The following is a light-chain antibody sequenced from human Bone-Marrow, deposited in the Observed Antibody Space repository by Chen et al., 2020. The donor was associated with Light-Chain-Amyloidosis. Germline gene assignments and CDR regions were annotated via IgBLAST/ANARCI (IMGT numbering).Light chain of an antibody. J-gene: IGLJ3*02. CDR2: DDR. CDR3: QVWDRSSDRPV. CDR1: NIGSTS. V-gene: IGLV3-21*02. Sequence: SYVLTQPSSVSVAPGQTATLVCGGNNIGSTSVHWYQQTPGQAPLLVVYDDRHRPSGIPERLSGSNSGNTATLTISRVEAGDEADYYCQVWDRSSDRPVFGGGTKLTVL.